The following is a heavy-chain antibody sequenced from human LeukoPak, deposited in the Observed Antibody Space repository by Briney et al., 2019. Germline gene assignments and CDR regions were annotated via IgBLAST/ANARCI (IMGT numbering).Heavy chain of an antibody. J-gene: IGHJ3*01. D-gene: IGHD3-10*01. CDR1: GFIFSDSN. CDR2: ISSSGNTI. CDR3: SRDLGLPGV. V-gene: IGHV3-48*01. Sequence: LGGSLRLSCAASGFIFSDSNMHWVRQAPGTGLEWVSYISSSGNTIYYTDSVRGRFIISRDNAKNSLFLQMNSLRVEDTAVYYCSRDLGLPGVWGQGTMVTVSS.